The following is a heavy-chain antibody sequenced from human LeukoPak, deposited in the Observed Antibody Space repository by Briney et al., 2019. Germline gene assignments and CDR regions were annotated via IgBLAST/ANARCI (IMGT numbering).Heavy chain of an antibody. D-gene: IGHD6-13*01. CDR1: GFTVSSNY. CDR2: IYSGGST. V-gene: IGHV3-66*01. Sequence: GGSLRLSCAASGFTVSSNYMSWVRQAPGKGLEWVSVIYSGGSTYHADSVKGRFTISRDNAKNSLYLQMNSLRAEDTAVYYCARDPAQYSSSWYLDAFDIWGQGTMVTVSS. CDR3: ARDPAQYSSSWYLDAFDI. J-gene: IGHJ3*02.